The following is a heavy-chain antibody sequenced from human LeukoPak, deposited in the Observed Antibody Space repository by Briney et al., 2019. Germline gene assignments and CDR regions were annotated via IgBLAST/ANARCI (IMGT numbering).Heavy chain of an antibody. J-gene: IGHJ5*02. CDR2: ISAYNGNT. CDR3: ARVPSYQLPRGPQHNWFDP. D-gene: IGHD2-2*01. V-gene: IGHV1-18*01. CDR1: GYTFTSYG. Sequence: ASVKVSCKASGYTFTSYGISWVRQAPGQGLEWMGWISAYNGNTNYAQKLQGRVTMTTDTSTSTAYMELRSLRSDDTAVYYCARVPSYQLPRGPQHNWFDPWGQGTLVTVSS.